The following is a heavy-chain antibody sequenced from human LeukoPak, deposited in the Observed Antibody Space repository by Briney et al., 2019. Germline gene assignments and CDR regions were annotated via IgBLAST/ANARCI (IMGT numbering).Heavy chain of an antibody. J-gene: IGHJ4*02. CDR3: ARDSADSTFDY. D-gene: IGHD3/OR15-3a*01. Sequence: PGGSLRLSCAASGFTFSSYAMHWVRQAPGKGLEWVAVISYDGSNKYYADSVKGRFTISRDNSKNTLYLQMNSLRAEDTAVYYCARDSADSTFDYWGQGTLVTVSS. CDR1: GFTFSSYA. CDR2: ISYDGSNK. V-gene: IGHV3-30-3*01.